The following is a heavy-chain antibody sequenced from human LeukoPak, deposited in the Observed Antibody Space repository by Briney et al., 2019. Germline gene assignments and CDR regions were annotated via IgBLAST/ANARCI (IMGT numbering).Heavy chain of an antibody. D-gene: IGHD3-10*01. J-gene: IGHJ1*01. CDR3: TFLVREPQH. CDR1: GFTFSQYY. CDR2: IESDGSDR. V-gene: IGHV3-7*01. Sequence: SGGSLSLSWAVSGFTFSQYYMGWVGQAPGKGLEWVAIIESDGSDRKYVDSVKGRFTTSRDNAKNSLYLQMSSLTAEDTAIYFCTFLVREPQHWGRGTLVTVSS.